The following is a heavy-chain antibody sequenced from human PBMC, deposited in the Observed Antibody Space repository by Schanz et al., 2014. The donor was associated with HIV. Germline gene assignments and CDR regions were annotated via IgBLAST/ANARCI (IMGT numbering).Heavy chain of an antibody. J-gene: IGHJ6*02. CDR1: GFTFSGYG. CDR2: IWYDGSNK. Sequence: QVQLVESGGRVVQPGRSLRLSCAVSGFTFSGYGMHWVRQAPGKGLEWVAVIWYDGSNKYYADSVKGRFTISRDNSRKTLYLQMNSLRAEDTALYYCATTLYPYTSSSDYYYGMDVWGQGTTVTVSS. D-gene: IGHD6-6*01. CDR3: ATTLYPYTSSSDYYYGMDV. V-gene: IGHV3-33*08.